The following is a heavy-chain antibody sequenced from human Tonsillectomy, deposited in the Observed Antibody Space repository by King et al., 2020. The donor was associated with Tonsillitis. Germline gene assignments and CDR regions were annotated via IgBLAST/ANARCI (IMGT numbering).Heavy chain of an antibody. D-gene: IGHD6-6*01. V-gene: IGHV1-69*01. CDR1: GGTFSSYA. Sequence: QLVQSGAEVKKPGSSVKVSCKASGGTFSSYAISGVRQAPGQGLYRMGGIIPIFGPANYAQKFQGRVTITSDESTSTAYMELSSLRSEDTAVYYCARAKEHDGIAPLGYWGQGTLVTVSS. J-gene: IGHJ4*02. CDR2: IIPIFGPA. CDR3: ARAKEHDGIAPLGY.